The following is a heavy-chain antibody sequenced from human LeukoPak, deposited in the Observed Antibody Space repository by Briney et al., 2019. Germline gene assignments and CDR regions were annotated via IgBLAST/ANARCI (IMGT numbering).Heavy chain of an antibody. CDR3: ARDKPPTYGDYFRPSNWFDP. CDR1: GFTFSSYG. V-gene: IGHV3-33*01. Sequence: PGGSLRLSCAASGFTFSSYGMHWVRQAPGKGLEWVAVIWYDGSNKYYADSVKGRFTLYRDNSKNTLYLQMNSLRAEDTAVYYCARDKPPTYGDYFRPSNWFDPWGQGTLVTVSS. CDR2: IWYDGSNK. D-gene: IGHD4-17*01. J-gene: IGHJ5*02.